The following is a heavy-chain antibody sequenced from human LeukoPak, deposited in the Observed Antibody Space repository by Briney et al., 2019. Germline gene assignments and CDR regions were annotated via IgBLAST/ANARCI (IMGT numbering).Heavy chain of an antibody. CDR1: GYTFSTYG. J-gene: IGHJ6*02. V-gene: IGHV1-18*01. Sequence: ASVKVSCKASGYTFSTYGISWVRQAPGQGLEGMGWISAYKGNTYYAQKLQGRVTMTTDTSTSTVYMELSSLRSEDTAVYYCARDRNLMYSGSYLGYGMDVWGQGTTVTVSS. CDR2: ISAYKGNT. D-gene: IGHD1-26*01. CDR3: ARDRNLMYSGSYLGYGMDV.